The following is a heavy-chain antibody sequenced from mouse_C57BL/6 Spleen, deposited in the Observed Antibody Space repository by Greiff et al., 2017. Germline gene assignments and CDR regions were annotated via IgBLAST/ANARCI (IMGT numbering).Heavy chain of an antibody. CDR1: GYAFSSSW. J-gene: IGHJ3*01. Sequence: VQLQQSGPELVKPGASVKISCKASGYAFSSSWMNWVKQRPGKGLEWIGRIYPGDGDTNYNGKFKGKATLTADKSSSTAYMQLSSLTSEDSAVYFCASRDSSGWFAYWGQGTLVTVSA. V-gene: IGHV1-82*01. CDR3: ASRDSSGWFAY. D-gene: IGHD3-2*02. CDR2: IYPGDGDT.